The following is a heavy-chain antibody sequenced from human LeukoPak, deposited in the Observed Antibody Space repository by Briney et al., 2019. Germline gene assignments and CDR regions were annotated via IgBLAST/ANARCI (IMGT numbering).Heavy chain of an antibody. J-gene: IGHJ3*02. CDR3: ARGRRLLWFPYAFDI. CDR1: GGSFSGYY. CDR2: INHSGST. D-gene: IGHD3-10*01. Sequence: KASETLSLTCAVYGGSFSGYYWSWIRQPPGKGLEWIGEINHSGSTNYNPSLKSRVTISVDTSKNQFSLKLSSVTAADTAVYYCARGRRLLWFPYAFDIWGQGTMVTVSS. V-gene: IGHV4-34*01.